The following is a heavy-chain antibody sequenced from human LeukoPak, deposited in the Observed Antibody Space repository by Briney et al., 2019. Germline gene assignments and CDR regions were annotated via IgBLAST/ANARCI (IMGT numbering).Heavy chain of an antibody. CDR2: IYTSGST. CDR3: ARHHGYYDY. J-gene: IGHJ4*02. CDR1: GGSISNYY. V-gene: IGHV4-4*09. Sequence: SETLSLTCTVSGGSISNYYWSWIRQPPGKGVEWIGYIYTSGSTNYSPSLKSRVTISVDTSKNQFSLKLSSVTAADTAVYYCARHHGYYDYWGQGTLVTVSS.